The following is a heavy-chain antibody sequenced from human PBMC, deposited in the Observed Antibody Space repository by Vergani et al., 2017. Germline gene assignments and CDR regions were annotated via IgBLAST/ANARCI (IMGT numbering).Heavy chain of an antibody. D-gene: IGHD5-12*01. J-gene: IGHJ3*01. CDR3: ARDKGKDYDYYPYAFDV. CDR2: IYLSGST. V-gene: IGHV4-30-4*08. Sequence: QVQLQESGPGLVKPSQTLSLTCTVSGGSITSGNYPWTWIRQSPGKGLEWIGYIYLSGSTYYNPSLSSRVTISLDTSRNQFSLHLRSVSAADTAVYYCARDKGKDYDYYPYAFDVWGQGTVVTVS. CDR1: GGSITSGNYP.